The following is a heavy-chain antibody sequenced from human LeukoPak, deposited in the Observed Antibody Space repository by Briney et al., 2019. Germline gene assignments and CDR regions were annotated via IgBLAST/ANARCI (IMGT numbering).Heavy chain of an antibody. V-gene: IGHV1-24*01. Sequence: ASVKVSCKVSGYTLTELSIHGVRQAPGKGREWMGGFYPEDGETIYAQTLKGRLTMTEVTSTDTTYMELSSLRSEDTAVYYCATGFELRDYSGYTPTKYYGMDVWGQGTTVTVSS. CDR3: ATGFELRDYSGYTPTKYYGMDV. CDR1: GYTLTELS. D-gene: IGHD5-12*01. J-gene: IGHJ6*02. CDR2: FYPEDGET.